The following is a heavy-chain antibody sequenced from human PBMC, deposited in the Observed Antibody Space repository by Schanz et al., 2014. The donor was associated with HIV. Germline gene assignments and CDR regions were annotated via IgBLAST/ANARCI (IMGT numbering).Heavy chain of an antibody. V-gene: IGHV1-69*01. CDR1: GGTFSIYA. J-gene: IGHJ6*02. CDR3: ARRRYGDYGSYGMDV. D-gene: IGHD4-17*01. Sequence: QVHLLQSGAEVTKPGSSVKVSCTASGGTFSIYAISWVRQAPGQGLEWMGGIIPIFGTANYAQKFQGRVTIIADESTSTAYMELSSLRSADTAVYFCARRRYGDYGSYGMDVWGQGTPVTVSS. CDR2: IIPIFGTA.